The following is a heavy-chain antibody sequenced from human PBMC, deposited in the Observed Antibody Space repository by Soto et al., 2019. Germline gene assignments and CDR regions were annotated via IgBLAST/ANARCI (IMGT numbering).Heavy chain of an antibody. CDR2: IYDSGST. V-gene: IGHV4-39*01. D-gene: IGHD5-18*01. CDR3: ARQLGYSYGYYYYGMDV. CDR1: GGSISSSGYY. Sequence: PSETLSLTCTVSGGSISSSGYYWGWIRQPPGKGLEWIGSIYDSGSTYYNPSLKSRVTISVDTSKNQFSLKLSSVTAADTAVYYCARQLGYSYGYYYYGMDVWGQGTTVTVS. J-gene: IGHJ6*02.